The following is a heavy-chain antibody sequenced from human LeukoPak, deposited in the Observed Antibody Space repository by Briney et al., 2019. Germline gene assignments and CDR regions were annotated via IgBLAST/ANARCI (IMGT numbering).Heavy chain of an antibody. Sequence: SETLSLTCAVSGGSISSSSYYWGWIRQPPGKGLEWIGYIYYSGSTNYNPSLKSRVTISVDTSKNQFSLKLSSVTAADTAVYYCARGVIAAAGRTFDYWGQGTLVTVSS. CDR2: IYYSGST. J-gene: IGHJ4*02. D-gene: IGHD6-13*01. V-gene: IGHV4-61*05. CDR1: GGSISSSSYY. CDR3: ARGVIAAAGRTFDY.